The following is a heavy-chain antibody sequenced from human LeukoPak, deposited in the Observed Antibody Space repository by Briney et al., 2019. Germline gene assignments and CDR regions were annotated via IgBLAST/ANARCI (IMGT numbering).Heavy chain of an antibody. CDR3: ARGPGAHGYFDY. V-gene: IGHV1-2*02. CDR2: INPNSGGT. CDR1: GYTFTGYY. J-gene: IGHJ4*02. Sequence: APVKVSCKASGYTFTGYYMHWVRQAPGQGLEWMGWINPNSGGTNYAQKFQGRVTMTRDTSISTAYMELSRLRSDDTAVYHCARGPGAHGYFDYWGQGTLVTVSS. D-gene: IGHD7-27*01.